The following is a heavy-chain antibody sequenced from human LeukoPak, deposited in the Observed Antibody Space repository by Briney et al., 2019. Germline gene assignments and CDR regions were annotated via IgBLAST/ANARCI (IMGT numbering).Heavy chain of an antibody. Sequence: GGSLRLSCAASGFTFSPYPMTWVRQAPGKGLEWVSVIYSGGSTYYADSVKGRFTISRDNSKNTLYLQMNSLRAEDTAVYYCARDYYDSTTYYYYYYMDVWGKGTTVTVSS. CDR2: IYSGGST. J-gene: IGHJ6*03. D-gene: IGHD3-22*01. CDR3: ARDYYDSTTYYYYYYMDV. CDR1: GFTFSPYP. V-gene: IGHV3-53*01.